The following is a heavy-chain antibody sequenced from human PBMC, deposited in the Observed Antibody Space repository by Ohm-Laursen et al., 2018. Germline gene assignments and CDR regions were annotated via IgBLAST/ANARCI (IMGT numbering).Heavy chain of an antibody. V-gene: IGHV3-33*01. CDR3: ATGIVRDYYGMDV. CDR2: IWYDGSNK. J-gene: IGHJ6*02. Sequence: SLRLSCTASGFTFSSYGMHWVRQAPGKGLEWVAVIWYDGSNKYYADSVKGRFTISRDNSKNTLYLQMNSLRAEDTAVYYCATGIVRDYYGMDVWGQGTTVTVSS. D-gene: IGHD3-16*02. CDR1: GFTFSSYG.